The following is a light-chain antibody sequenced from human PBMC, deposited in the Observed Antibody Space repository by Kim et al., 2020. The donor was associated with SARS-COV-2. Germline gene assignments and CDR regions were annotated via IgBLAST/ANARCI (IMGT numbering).Light chain of an antibody. J-gene: IGKJ4*01. Sequence: DIQMTQSPSTLSASIGDRVTITCRASQSIESWLDWYQQKPGKAPNLLIFKASDLESGVPSRFSGSGSETEFTLTISRLQPDDFATYYCQQYDSYSVTFGGGTKVDIK. CDR3: QQYDSYSVT. CDR1: QSIESW. CDR2: KAS. V-gene: IGKV1-5*03.